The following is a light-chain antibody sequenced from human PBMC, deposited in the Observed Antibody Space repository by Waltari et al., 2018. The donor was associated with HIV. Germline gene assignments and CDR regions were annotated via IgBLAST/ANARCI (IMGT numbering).Light chain of an antibody. CDR1: SSDVGAYTY. V-gene: IGLV2-14*01. CDR2: EVR. Sequence: QSALTQPASVSGSLGPSITLSCTGSSSDVGAYTYVSWYQQHPGKAPKLIIYEVRDRPSGVSNRFSGSKSGNTASLTISGLRAEDEATYYCSSYTVTSTLIFGGGTDLTV. J-gene: IGLJ2*01. CDR3: SSYTVTSTLI.